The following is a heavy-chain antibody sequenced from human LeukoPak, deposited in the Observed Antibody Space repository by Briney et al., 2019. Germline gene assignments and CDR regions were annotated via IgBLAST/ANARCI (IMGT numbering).Heavy chain of an antibody. CDR2: INHSGST. D-gene: IGHD3-10*01. CDR3: ARGRYYGSGSKSWFDP. J-gene: IGHJ5*02. CDR1: GGSFSGYY. V-gene: IGHV4-34*01. Sequence: SETLSLTCAVYGGSFSGYYWSWIRQPPGKGLEWIGEINHSGSTNYNPSLKSRVTISVDTSKNQFSLKLSSVTAADTAVYYCARGRYYGSGSKSWFDPWGQGTLVTVSS.